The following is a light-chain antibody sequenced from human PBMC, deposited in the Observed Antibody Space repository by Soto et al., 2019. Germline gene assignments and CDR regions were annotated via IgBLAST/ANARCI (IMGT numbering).Light chain of an antibody. CDR3: PHYNSYSEA. J-gene: IGKJ1*01. CDR1: QTISSW. CDR2: KAS. V-gene: IGKV1-5*03. Sequence: DIQMTQSPSTLSGSVGDRVTITCRASQTISSWLAWYQQKPGKAPKLLIYKASTLKSGVPSRFSGSGSGPEFTLTISSLQPDDFATYYCPHYNSYSEAFGQGTKVELK.